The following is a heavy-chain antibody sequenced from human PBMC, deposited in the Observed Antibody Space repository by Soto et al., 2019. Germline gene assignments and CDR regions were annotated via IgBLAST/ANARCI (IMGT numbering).Heavy chain of an antibody. J-gene: IGHJ5*02. Sequence: QVQLVQSGAEEKKPGASVKVYCKASGYTFTSYAMHWVRQAPGQRLEWMGWINAGNGNTKYSQKFQGRVTITRDTSASTAYMELSSLRSEDTAVYYCARGEAVAGGWFDPWGQGTLVTVSS. CDR3: ARGEAVAGGWFDP. CDR2: INAGNGNT. CDR1: GYTFTSYA. D-gene: IGHD6-19*01. V-gene: IGHV1-3*05.